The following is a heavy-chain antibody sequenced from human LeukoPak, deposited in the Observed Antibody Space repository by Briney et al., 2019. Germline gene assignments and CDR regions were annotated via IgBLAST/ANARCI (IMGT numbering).Heavy chain of an antibody. CDR2: ISAYNGNT. V-gene: IGHV1-18*01. D-gene: IGHD2-15*01. J-gene: IGHJ5*02. Sequence: GASVKVSCKASGYTFTSYGISWVRQAPGQGLEWMGWISAYNGNTNYAQKLQGRVTMTTDTSTSTAYMELRSLRSDDTAVYYCARERPKVVAAIPRFDPWGQGTLVTVSS. CDR1: GYTFTSYG. CDR3: ARERPKVVAAIPRFDP.